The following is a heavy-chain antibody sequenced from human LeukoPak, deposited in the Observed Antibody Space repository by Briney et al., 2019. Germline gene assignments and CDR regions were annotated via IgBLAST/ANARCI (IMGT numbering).Heavy chain of an antibody. CDR3: AREFAGGTGYSSSWYSSGAFDI. J-gene: IGHJ3*02. CDR2: IIPILGIA. CDR1: GGTFSSYT. V-gene: IGHV1-69*04. D-gene: IGHD6-13*01. Sequence: SVKVSCKASGGTFSSYTISWVRQAPGQGLEWMGRIIPILGIANYAQKFQGRVTITADKSTSTAYMELSSLRSEDTAVYYCAREFAGGTGYSSSWYSSGAFDIWAKGQWSPSLQ.